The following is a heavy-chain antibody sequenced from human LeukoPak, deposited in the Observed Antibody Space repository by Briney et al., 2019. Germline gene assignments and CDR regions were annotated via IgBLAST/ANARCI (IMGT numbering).Heavy chain of an antibody. CDR3: ARSITMIASDFDI. J-gene: IGHJ3*02. D-gene: IGHD3-22*01. CDR1: GFTFSSYS. V-gene: IGHV3-21*01. CDR2: ISNSSSYI. Sequence: PGGSLRLSCAASGFTFSSYSVNWVRQAPGKGLEWVSSISNSSSYIYYADSVKGRFTISRDNAKNSLYLQMNSLRAEDTAVYYCARSITMIASDFDIWGQGTMVTVSS.